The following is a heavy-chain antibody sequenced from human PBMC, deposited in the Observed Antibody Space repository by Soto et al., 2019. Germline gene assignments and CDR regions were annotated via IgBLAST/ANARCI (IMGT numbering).Heavy chain of an antibody. D-gene: IGHD5-18*01. CDR1: GFTFSSYA. J-gene: IGHJ6*02. V-gene: IGHV3-30-3*01. Sequence: GGSLRLSCAASGFTFSSYAMHWVRQAPGKGLEWVAVISYDGSNKYYADSVKGRFTISRDNSKNTLYLQMNSLRAEDTAVYYCARDLVPQAFDSVDVWGQGTTVTVSS. CDR3: ARDLVPQAFDSVDV. CDR2: ISYDGSNK.